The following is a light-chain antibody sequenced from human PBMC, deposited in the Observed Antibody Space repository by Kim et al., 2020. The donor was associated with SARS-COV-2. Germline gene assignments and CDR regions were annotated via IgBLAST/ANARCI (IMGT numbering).Light chain of an antibody. J-gene: IGKJ4*01. CDR3: QQYINLPLT. Sequence: DIQMTQSPSSLSASVGDRVTITCQASQYLNIYLNWYQQKPGKAPKVLIYDASTLQTGVPSRFSGSGSGTDFTFTISDLQPEDIGTYFCQQYINLPLTFGGGTKVDIK. CDR2: DAS. V-gene: IGKV1-33*01. CDR1: QYLNIY.